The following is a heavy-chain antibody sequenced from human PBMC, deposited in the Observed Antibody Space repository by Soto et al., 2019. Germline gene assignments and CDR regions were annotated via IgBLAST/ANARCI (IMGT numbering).Heavy chain of an antibody. Sequence: PWESLKISCTSPANDFFSYRIGWVRQVSGKGLEWIGHVRPGDSETRYGPSFHGHVSISADKSISTVYLQWTNLKASDTGVYYCARHVGEVGYCINGVCRMDLWGQGTTVTVSS. J-gene: IGHJ6*02. CDR2: VRPGDSET. V-gene: IGHV5-51*01. D-gene: IGHD2-8*01. CDR3: ARHVGEVGYCINGVCRMDL. CDR1: ANDFFSYR.